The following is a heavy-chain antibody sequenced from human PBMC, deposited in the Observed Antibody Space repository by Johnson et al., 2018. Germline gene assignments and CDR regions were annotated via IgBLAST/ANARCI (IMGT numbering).Heavy chain of an antibody. D-gene: IGHD3-16*01. CDR2: IKSKTDGGTT. J-gene: IGHJ6*03. CDR1: GFTLSDHY. V-gene: IGHV3-15*01. Sequence: VQLVESGGGLVHPGGSLRLSCAASGFTLSDHYMDWVRQAPGQGLEWVGRIKSKTDGGTTDYAAPVKGRSTISRDDSKNTLYLQMNSLKTEETAEYYCTRHYVGGVGPSYYYDYMDVWGKGTTVTGSS. CDR3: TRHYVGGVGPSYYYDYMDV.